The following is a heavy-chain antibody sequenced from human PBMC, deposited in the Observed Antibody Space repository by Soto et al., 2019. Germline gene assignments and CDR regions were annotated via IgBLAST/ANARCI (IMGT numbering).Heavy chain of an antibody. D-gene: IGHD5-12*01. V-gene: IGHV3-7*01. J-gene: IGHJ6*02. CDR2: IKQDGSEK. CDR1: GFTFSSYW. Sequence: GGSLRLSCAASGFTFSSYWMSWVRQAPGKGLEWVANIKQDGSEKYYVDSVKGRFTISRDNAKNSRYLQMNSLRAEDTAVYSCARVGYSGDDWINGDYYYYGMDVWGQGTTVTVSS. CDR3: ARVGYSGDDWINGDYYYYGMDV.